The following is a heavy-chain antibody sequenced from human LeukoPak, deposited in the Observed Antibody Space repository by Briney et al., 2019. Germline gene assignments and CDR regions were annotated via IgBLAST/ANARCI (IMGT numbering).Heavy chain of an antibody. D-gene: IGHD5-12*01. Sequence: GGSLRLSCAASGFTFSSYSMNWVRQAPGKGLEWVSSISSSSSCIYYADSVKGRFTISRDNAKNSLYLQMNSLRAEDTAVYYCARDEVATNFDYWGQGTLVTVSS. CDR1: GFTFSSYS. CDR3: ARDEVATNFDY. J-gene: IGHJ4*02. V-gene: IGHV3-21*01. CDR2: ISSSSSCI.